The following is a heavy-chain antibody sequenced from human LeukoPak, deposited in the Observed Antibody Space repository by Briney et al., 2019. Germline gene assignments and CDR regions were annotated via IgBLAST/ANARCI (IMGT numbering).Heavy chain of an antibody. CDR2: ITSRSTTV. D-gene: IGHD3-3*01. CDR3: ARDVNIRDFWSGFHY. J-gene: IGHJ4*02. V-gene: IGHV3-11*04. Sequence: GGSLRLSCAASGFTFSDYYMSWIRQAPGKGLEWVSLITSRSTTVHYADSVKCRFTISRDNAKNTLFLQMNSLRVDDTSVYYCARDVNIRDFWSGFHYWGQGTLVTVSS. CDR1: GFTFSDYY.